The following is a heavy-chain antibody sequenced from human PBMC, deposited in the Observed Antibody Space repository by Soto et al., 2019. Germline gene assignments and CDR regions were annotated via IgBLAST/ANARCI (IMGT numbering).Heavy chain of an antibody. Sequence: SLTCTVSGGSISSSSYYWGWIRQPPGKGLEWIGSIYYSGSTYYNPSLKSRVTISVDTSKNQFSLKLSSVTAADTAVYYCARDVGATGDWGQGTLGTVSS. CDR2: IYYSGST. CDR3: ARDVGATGD. CDR1: GGSISSSSYY. J-gene: IGHJ4*02. D-gene: IGHD1-26*01. V-gene: IGHV4-39*02.